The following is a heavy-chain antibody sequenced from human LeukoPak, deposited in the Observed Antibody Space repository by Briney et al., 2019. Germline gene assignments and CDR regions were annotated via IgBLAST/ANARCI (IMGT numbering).Heavy chain of an antibody. Sequence: KPSETLSLTCAVYGGSFSGYYWSWIRQPPGKGLEWIGEINHSGSTNYNPSLKSRVTISVDTSKNQFSLKLSSVTAADTAVYYCARRSIAARGYYYYYYMDVWGKGTTVTVSS. CDR2: INHSGST. J-gene: IGHJ6*03. D-gene: IGHD6-6*01. CDR1: GGSFSGYY. CDR3: ARRSIAARGYYYYYYMDV. V-gene: IGHV4-34*01.